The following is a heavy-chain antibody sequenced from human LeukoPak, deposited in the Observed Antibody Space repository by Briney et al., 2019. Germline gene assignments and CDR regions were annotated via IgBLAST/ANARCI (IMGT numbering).Heavy chain of an antibody. V-gene: IGHV1-69*01. Sequence: SVKVSCKASGGTFSSYAISWVRQAPGQGLEWMGGIIPIFGTANYAQKFQGRVTITADESTSTAYMELSSLRSEDTAVSYCARDRTHGSGSYRGDYWGQGTLVTVSS. CDR2: IIPIFGTA. D-gene: IGHD3-10*01. CDR3: ARDRTHGSGSYRGDY. J-gene: IGHJ4*02. CDR1: GGTFSSYA.